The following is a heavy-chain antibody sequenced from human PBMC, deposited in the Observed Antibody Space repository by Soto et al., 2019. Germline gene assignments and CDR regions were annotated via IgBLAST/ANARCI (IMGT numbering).Heavy chain of an antibody. J-gene: IGHJ6*02. Sequence: SETLSLTCTVSGGSVSSGSYYWSWIRQPPGKGLEWIGYIYYSGSTNYNPSLKSRVTISVDTSKNQFSLKLSSVTAADTAVYYCARASGSSSYYYYYGMGVWGQGTTVTVSS. CDR3: ARASGSSSYYYYYGMGV. D-gene: IGHD1-26*01. CDR1: GGSVSSGSYY. CDR2: IYYSGST. V-gene: IGHV4-61*01.